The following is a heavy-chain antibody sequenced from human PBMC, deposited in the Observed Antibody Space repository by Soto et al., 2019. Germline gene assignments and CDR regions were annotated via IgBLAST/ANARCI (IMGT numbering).Heavy chain of an antibody. Sequence: EVQLVESGGGLVQPGGSLRLSCAASGFTFSSYEMNWVRQAPGKGLEWVSYISSSGSTIYHADSVKGRFTISRDNPKNPLYLQMNSLSAKVTAVYYCARARGGYSYGYVFVYWGQGTLVTVSS. CDR1: GFTFSSYE. J-gene: IGHJ4*02. CDR3: ARARGGYSYGYVFVY. V-gene: IGHV3-48*03. D-gene: IGHD5-18*01. CDR2: ISSSGSTI.